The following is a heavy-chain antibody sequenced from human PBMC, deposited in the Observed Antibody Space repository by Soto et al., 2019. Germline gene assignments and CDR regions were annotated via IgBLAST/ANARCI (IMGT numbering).Heavy chain of an antibody. CDR3: ARLQLGGDRMLNWFDP. J-gene: IGHJ5*02. Sequence: QVQVVQSGPELKKPGASVKVSCKAQGYIFTKYGIGWVRQAPGHGLEWMGLINVYNGDRKVVQKFQDRVSMTTDTATDTAYMELKRLRSGDTAVYYCARLQLGGDRMLNWFDPWRQGTLVTVSS. V-gene: IGHV1-18*01. CDR2: INVYNGDR. D-gene: IGHD2-21*02. CDR1: GYIFTKYG.